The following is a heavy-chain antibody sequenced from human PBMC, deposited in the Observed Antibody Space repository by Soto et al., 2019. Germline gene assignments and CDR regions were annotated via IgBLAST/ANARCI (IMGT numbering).Heavy chain of an antibody. J-gene: IGHJ4*02. D-gene: IGHD2-21*02. CDR2: INAGNGNT. V-gene: IGHV1-3*05. CDR1: GYTFTSYA. Sequence: QVPLVQSGAEEKKPGASVKVSCKASGYTFTSYAMHWVRQAPGQRLEWVGWINAGNGNTKYSQKFQGRVTITRDTSASTAYMELSSLRSEDTAVYYCARSIVVVTALDYWGQGTLVTVSS. CDR3: ARSIVVVTALDY.